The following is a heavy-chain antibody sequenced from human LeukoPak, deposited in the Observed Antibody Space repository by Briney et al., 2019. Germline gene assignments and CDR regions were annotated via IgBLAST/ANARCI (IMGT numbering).Heavy chain of an antibody. J-gene: IGHJ4*02. Sequence: GASVKVSCKASEYTFTVYYMHLVRQAPGQGLEWMGWINPNSGGANYAQKFQGRVTMTRDTSISTAYIELSRLRSDHTAVYYCRTDRYGDYGDYIDYWGQGTLVNVSS. V-gene: IGHV1-2*02. CDR3: RTDRYGDYGDYIDY. CDR2: INPNSGGA. CDR1: EYTFTVYY. D-gene: IGHD4-17*01.